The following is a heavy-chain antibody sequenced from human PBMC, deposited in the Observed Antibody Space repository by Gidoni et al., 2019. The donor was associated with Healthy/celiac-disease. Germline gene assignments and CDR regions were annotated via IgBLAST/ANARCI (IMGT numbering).Heavy chain of an antibody. CDR2: INHSGST. CDR3: ARGRGDYYGSGSSNYGMDV. Sequence: QVQLQQWGAGLLKPSETLSLTCAVYGGSFSGYSWRWIRQPPGKGLEWIGEINHSGSTNYNPSLKSRVTISVDTSKNQFSLKLSSVTAADTAVYYCARGRGDYYGSGSSNYGMDVWGQGTTVTVSS. V-gene: IGHV4-34*01. D-gene: IGHD3-10*01. J-gene: IGHJ6*02. CDR1: GGSFSGYS.